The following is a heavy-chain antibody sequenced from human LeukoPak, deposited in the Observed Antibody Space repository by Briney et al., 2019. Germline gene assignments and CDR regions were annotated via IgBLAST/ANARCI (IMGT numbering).Heavy chain of an antibody. J-gene: IGHJ2*01. Sequence: SQTLSLTCAVSGGSISSGGYSWSWIRQPPGKGLEWIGYIYHSGSIYYNPSLKSRGTISVDRSKNQFSLKLSSVTAADTAVYYCARDAAAGTWYFDLWGRGTLVTVFS. V-gene: IGHV4-30-2*01. CDR2: IYHSGSI. CDR1: GGSISSGGYS. CDR3: ARDAAAGTWYFDL. D-gene: IGHD6-13*01.